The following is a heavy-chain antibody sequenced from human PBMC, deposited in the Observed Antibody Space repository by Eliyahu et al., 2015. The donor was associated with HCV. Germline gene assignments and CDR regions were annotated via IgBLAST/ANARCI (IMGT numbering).Heavy chain of an antibody. CDR3: AKDSRVEVPGEIVGVLDY. D-gene: IGHD5-12*01. V-gene: IGHV3-23*01. J-gene: IGHJ4*02. Sequence: EVQLLESGGGLVQPGGSLRLSCAASGFTFSSYAMSWVRQAPGKGLEWVSAISGSGGSTYYADSVKGRFTISRDNSKNTLYLQMNSLRAEDTAVYYCAKDSRVEVPGEIVGVLDYWGQGTLVTVSS. CDR2: ISGSGGST. CDR1: GFTFSSYA.